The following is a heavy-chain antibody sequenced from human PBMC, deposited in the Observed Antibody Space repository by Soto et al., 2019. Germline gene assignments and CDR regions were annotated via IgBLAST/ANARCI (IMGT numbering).Heavy chain of an antibody. D-gene: IGHD2-21*01. CDR2: IYPGDSDT. V-gene: IGHV5-51*01. J-gene: IGHJ4*02. CDR1: GYSFVSYW. CDR3: ARTDGYEIEY. Sequence: GESLKISCQGSGYSFVSYWIAWVRQMPGKGLEWRGSIYPGDSDTTNSPSFQGQVTMSVEKSITTVYLQWGSLKASGTAMYYCARTDGYEIEYWGQGTLVTVSS.